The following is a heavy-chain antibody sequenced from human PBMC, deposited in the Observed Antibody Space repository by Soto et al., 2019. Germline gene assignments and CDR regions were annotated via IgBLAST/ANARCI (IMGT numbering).Heavy chain of an antibody. CDR2: INPNSGAT. CDR1: GYTFTGYF. V-gene: IGHV1-2*02. CDR3: ARGGGTILAPLP. J-gene: IGHJ5*02. D-gene: IGHD3-3*01. Sequence: ASVKVSCKASGYTFTGYFMHWVRQAPGQGLEWMGWINPNSGATKYAQKFQGRVTLTRDTSINPAYMEMSMRRSDDTAVYYCARGGGTILAPLPWGQGTLVTVSS.